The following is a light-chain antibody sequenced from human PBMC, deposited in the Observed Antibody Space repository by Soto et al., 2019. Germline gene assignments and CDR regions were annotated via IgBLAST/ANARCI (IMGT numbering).Light chain of an antibody. J-gene: IGKJ1*01. Sequence: DIVMTQSPDSLAVSLGERATINCKSSQGVFFNSNNKNYLAWYQQKPGQPPKLLIYWASTRESGVPDRFSGSGSGTDFTLTISSLQAEDVAFYYCQQYYNIPPTFGQGTKVEI. V-gene: IGKV4-1*01. CDR1: QGVFFNSNNKNY. CDR3: QQYYNIPPT. CDR2: WAS.